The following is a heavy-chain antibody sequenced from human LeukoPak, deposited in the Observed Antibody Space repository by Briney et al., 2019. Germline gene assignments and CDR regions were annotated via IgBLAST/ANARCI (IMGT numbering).Heavy chain of an antibody. J-gene: IGHJ4*02. CDR1: GFTFTSYE. Sequence: GGSLRLSCAASGFTFTSYEMNWVRQAPGKGLECVSYISSSSSGSYRKYADSVTGRFTISRDTAKDSLYLQMNSLRAEDTAVYYCASLNPLVVAAFDYWGQGTLVTVSS. CDR2: ISSSSSGSYR. D-gene: IGHD2-15*01. CDR3: ASLNPLVVAAFDY. V-gene: IGHV3-48*03.